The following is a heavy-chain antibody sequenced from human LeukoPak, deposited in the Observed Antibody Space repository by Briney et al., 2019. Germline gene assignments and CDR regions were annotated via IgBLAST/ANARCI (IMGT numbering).Heavy chain of an antibody. Sequence: GGSLRLSCAASGFSFSSYGMSWVRQAPGKGLEWVANIKQDGSEKYYVDSVKGRFTISRDNAKNSLYLQMNSLRAEDTAVYYCAREGDLDFDYWGQGTLVTVSS. V-gene: IGHV3-7*01. D-gene: IGHD2-21*02. CDR1: GFSFSSYG. CDR2: IKQDGSEK. J-gene: IGHJ4*02. CDR3: AREGDLDFDY.